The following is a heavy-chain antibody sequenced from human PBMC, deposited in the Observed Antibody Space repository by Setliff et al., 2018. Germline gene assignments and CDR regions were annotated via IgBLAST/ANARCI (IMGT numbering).Heavy chain of an antibody. D-gene: IGHD2-8*01. V-gene: IGHV3-7*01. CDR1: GLSYTNDW. CDR3: AKVKKPLIRGSGFDY. Sequence: GSLRLSCTASGLSYTNDWVSWVRQAPGKGLEWLASINPHGSEKYYVDSVKGRFTISRDNSENTLFLQMTSLRPEDTGIYYCAKVKKPLIRGSGFDYWGRGTLVTVSS. CDR2: INPHGSEK. J-gene: IGHJ4*02.